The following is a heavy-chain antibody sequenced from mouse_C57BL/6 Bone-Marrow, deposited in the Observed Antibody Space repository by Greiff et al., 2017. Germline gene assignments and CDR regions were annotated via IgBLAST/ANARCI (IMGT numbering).Heavy chain of an antibody. CDR2: ISDGGSYT. CDR3: ARDRGLWPLTGDY. D-gene: IGHD4-1*01. Sequence: EVMLVESGGGLVKPGGSLKLSCAASGFTFSSYAMSWVRQTPEKRLEWVATISDGGSYTYYPDNVKGRFTISRDNAKNNLYLQMSHLKSEDTAMYYCARDRGLWPLTGDYWGQGTTLTVSS. J-gene: IGHJ2*01. V-gene: IGHV5-4*01. CDR1: GFTFSSYA.